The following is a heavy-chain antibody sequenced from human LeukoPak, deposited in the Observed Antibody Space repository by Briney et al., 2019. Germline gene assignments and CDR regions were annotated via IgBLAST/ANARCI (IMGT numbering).Heavy chain of an antibody. CDR1: GFTFSSYE. D-gene: IGHD6-13*01. CDR2: ISSSGSTI. V-gene: IGHV3-48*03. Sequence: PGGSLRLSCAASGFTFSSYEMNWVRQAPGKGLEWVSYISSSGSTIYYADSVKGRFTISRDNAKNSLYQQMNSLRAEDTAVYYCARVQAAAESLLGLDYWGQGTLVTVSS. CDR3: ARVQAAAESLLGLDY. J-gene: IGHJ4*02.